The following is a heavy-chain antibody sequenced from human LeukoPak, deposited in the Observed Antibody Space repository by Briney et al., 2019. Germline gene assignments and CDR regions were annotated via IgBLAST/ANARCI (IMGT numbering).Heavy chain of an antibody. J-gene: IGHJ4*02. D-gene: IGHD3-22*01. CDR1: GFTFSSYS. CDR2: ISSSSSTI. Sequence: PGGSLRLSCAASGFTFSSYSMNWVRQAPGKGLEWVSYISSSSSTIYYADSVKGRFTISRDNSKNTLYLQMNSLRAEDTAVYYCAKDSIYDSSGYYYANYWGQGTLVTVSS. V-gene: IGHV3-48*01. CDR3: AKDSIYDSSGYYYANY.